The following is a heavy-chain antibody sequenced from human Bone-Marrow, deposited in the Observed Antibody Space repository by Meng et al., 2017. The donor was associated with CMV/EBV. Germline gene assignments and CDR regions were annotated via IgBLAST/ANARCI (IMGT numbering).Heavy chain of an antibody. D-gene: IGHD4-17*01. V-gene: IGHV1-2*02. CDR1: GYTCTGYY. Sequence: ASVKVSCKASGYTCTGYYMHWVRQAPGQGLEWMGWINPNSGGTNYARKFQGRVTMTRDTSISTAYMELSRLRSDDTAVYYCAGGGDYDNWFDPWGQGTLVTISS. CDR3: AGGGDYDNWFDP. CDR2: INPNSGGT. J-gene: IGHJ5*02.